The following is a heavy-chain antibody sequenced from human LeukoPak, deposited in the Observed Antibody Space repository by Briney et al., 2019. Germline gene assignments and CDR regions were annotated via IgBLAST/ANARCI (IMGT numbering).Heavy chain of an antibody. CDR3: ARGDRKLTMVVNFDF. CDR2: IIPILAVT. CDR1: GGTFDISP. D-gene: IGHD4/OR15-4a*01. V-gene: IGHV1-69*04. Sequence: SVKVSFKSAGGTFDISPINWVRQAPGQGLEWMGRIIPILAVTNYAQKFQGRVTITANKSTRTAYMELNTLRSEDTAVYYAARGDRKLTMVVNFDFWGRGTGVTVS. J-gene: IGHJ4*02.